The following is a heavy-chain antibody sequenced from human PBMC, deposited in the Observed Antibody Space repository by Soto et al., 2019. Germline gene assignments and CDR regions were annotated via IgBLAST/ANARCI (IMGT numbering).Heavy chain of an antibody. Sequence: QVQLVQSGAEVKKPGASVKISCKASGYTFINYPLHWVRQAPGHRPEWMGWINAGDDRTQYSQKFQGRFTITRDTAASTGYMELTSLRSEDTAVYYCARDPFTLLRGVIPYLDYWGQGTLVTVSS. V-gene: IGHV1-3*01. D-gene: IGHD3-10*01. CDR3: ARDPFTLLRGVIPYLDY. CDR2: INAGDDRT. J-gene: IGHJ4*02. CDR1: GYTFINYP.